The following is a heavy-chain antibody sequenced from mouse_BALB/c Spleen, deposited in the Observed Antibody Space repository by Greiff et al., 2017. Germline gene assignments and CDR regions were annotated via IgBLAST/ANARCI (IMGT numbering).Heavy chain of an antibody. CDR1: GYSITSDYA. J-gene: IGHJ2*01. Sequence: EVKLMESGPGLVKPSQSLSLTCTVTGYSITSDYAWNWIRQFPGNKLEWMGYISYSGSTSYNPSLKSRISITRDTSKNQFFLQLNSVTTEDTATYYCARKYGKYYFDYWGQGTTLTVSS. D-gene: IGHD2-10*02. CDR2: ISYSGST. V-gene: IGHV3-2*02. CDR3: ARKYGKYYFDY.